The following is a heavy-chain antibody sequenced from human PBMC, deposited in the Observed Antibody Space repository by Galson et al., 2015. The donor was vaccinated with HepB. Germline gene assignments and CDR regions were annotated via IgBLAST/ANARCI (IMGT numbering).Heavy chain of an antibody. CDR2: MNPNSGNT. CDR1: GSTFTSYD. Sequence: SVTVSCKASGSTFTSYDINWVRQATGQGLEWMGWMNPNSGNTGYAQKFQGRVTMTRNTSISTAYMELSSLRSEDTAVYYCARARKYQRYCSSTSCYRGGDWFDPWGQGTLVTVSS. V-gene: IGHV1-8*01. J-gene: IGHJ5*02. CDR3: ARARKYQRYCSSTSCYRGGDWFDP. D-gene: IGHD2-2*01.